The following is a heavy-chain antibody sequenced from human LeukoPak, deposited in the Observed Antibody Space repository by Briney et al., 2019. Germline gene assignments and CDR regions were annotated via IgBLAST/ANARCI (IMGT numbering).Heavy chain of an antibody. Sequence: SETLSLTCTVSGYSLSGGYSWGWTRQPPGKGLEWIGTIFQSVSTYYNPSLKSRVTTSVDTSKNQFSLKLSSVTAADTAVYYCARNNSNGFDFWSQGTLVTVSS. V-gene: IGHV4-38-2*02. CDR2: IFQSVST. CDR3: ARNNSNGFDF. D-gene: IGHD6-19*01. CDR1: GYSLSGGYS. J-gene: IGHJ4*02.